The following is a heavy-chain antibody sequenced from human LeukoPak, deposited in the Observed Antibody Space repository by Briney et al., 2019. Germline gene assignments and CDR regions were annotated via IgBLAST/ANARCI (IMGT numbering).Heavy chain of an antibody. CDR2: IAYDGSNK. D-gene: IGHD3-22*01. CDR1: GFTFSSYA. J-gene: IGHJ4*02. V-gene: IGHV3-30-3*01. Sequence: GGSLRLSCAASGFTFSSYAMHWVRQAPGKGLEWVAVIAYDGSNKYYADSVKGRFTISRDNSKNTLYLQTNSLRAEDTAVYYCARENSYYDSSGYYVYYFDYWGQGTLVTVSS. CDR3: ARENSYYDSSGYYVYYFDY.